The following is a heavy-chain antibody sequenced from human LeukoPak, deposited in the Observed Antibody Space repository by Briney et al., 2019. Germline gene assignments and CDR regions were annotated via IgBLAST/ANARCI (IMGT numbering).Heavy chain of an antibody. CDR2: ISWDGGST. D-gene: IGHD2-15*01. CDR3: AKAPVTTCRGAFCYPFDY. V-gene: IGHV3-43*01. CDR1: GFTFDDYT. J-gene: IGHJ4*02. Sequence: GGSLRLSCAASGFTFDDYTMHWVRQAPGKGLEWVSLISWDGGSTYYADSVKGRFTISRDSSKNTLFLQMNRLRPEDAAVYYCAKAPVTTCRGAFCYPFDYWGLGTLVTVSS.